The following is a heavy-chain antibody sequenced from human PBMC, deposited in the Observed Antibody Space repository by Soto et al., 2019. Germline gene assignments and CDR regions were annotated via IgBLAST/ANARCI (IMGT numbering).Heavy chain of an antibody. J-gene: IGHJ6*02. CDR3: ARVGPGYYFGMDV. CDR2: MNPNSGNT. Sequence: QVQLVQSGAEVKKPGASVKVSCTASGYTFTNYDIYWVRQATGQGLECVGWMNPNSGNTDYPQKFQGRXXMTRNTSISTAYMELTSLRSEDTAVYYCARVGPGYYFGMDVWGQGTTVTVSS. V-gene: IGHV1-8*01. CDR1: GYTFTNYD.